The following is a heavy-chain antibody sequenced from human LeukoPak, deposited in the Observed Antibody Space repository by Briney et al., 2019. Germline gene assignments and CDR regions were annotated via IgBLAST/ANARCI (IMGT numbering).Heavy chain of an antibody. CDR1: GGTFSRYA. D-gene: IGHD5-24*01. Sequence: GASVTVSCKASGGTFSRYAISWVRQAPGQGLEWMGGIIPIVGTATYAQKFQGRVTITADESTSTAYMELSRLRSEDTAFYYCARDHEVATIRYFDYWGQGTLVIVSS. J-gene: IGHJ4*02. V-gene: IGHV1-69*01. CDR2: IIPIVGTA. CDR3: ARDHEVATIRYFDY.